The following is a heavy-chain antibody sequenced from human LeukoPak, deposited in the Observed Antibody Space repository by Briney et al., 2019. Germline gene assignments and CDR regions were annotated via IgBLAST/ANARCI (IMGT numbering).Heavy chain of an antibody. Sequence: SETLSLTCTVSGGSISSYYWSWIRQPPGKGLEWIGYIYYNGSTNYNPSLKSRVTISVDTSKNQFSLKLSSVTAADTAVYYCARLYRATDAFDIWGQGTMVTVSS. V-gene: IGHV4-59*08. CDR3: ARLYRATDAFDI. J-gene: IGHJ3*02. CDR2: IYYNGST. CDR1: GGSISSYY. D-gene: IGHD1-26*01.